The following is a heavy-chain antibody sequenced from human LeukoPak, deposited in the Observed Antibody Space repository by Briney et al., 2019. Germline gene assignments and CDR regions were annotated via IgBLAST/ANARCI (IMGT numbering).Heavy chain of an antibody. J-gene: IGHJ4*02. CDR2: IKQGGSEK. Sequence: PVGSLRLSCAASGFTFNSFWMSWVRQAPGKGLEWVANIKQGGSEKYYVDSVRGRFTISRDNAKNSLYLQMNSLRAEDTAVYYCARGSRYCSSTSCYSFDYWGQGTLVTVSS. V-gene: IGHV3-7*01. CDR3: ARGSRYCSSTSCYSFDY. D-gene: IGHD2-2*02. CDR1: GFTFNSFW.